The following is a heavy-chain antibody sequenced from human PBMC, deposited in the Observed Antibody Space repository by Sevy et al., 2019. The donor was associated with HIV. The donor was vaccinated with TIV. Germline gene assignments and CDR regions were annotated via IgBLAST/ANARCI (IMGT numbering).Heavy chain of an antibody. CDR2: ISPYNDNK. D-gene: IGHD6-13*01. V-gene: IGHV1-18*01. CDR3: ARDSLILGAAGTMSDYCDY. Sequence: ASVKVSCEASGYPFKTFGISWVRQAPGQGLEWLGWISPYNDNKKYAQKVQGRVTMTTDTSTSTASMELRSLRSDDTALYYCARDSLILGAAGTMSDYCDYWGQGTLVTVSS. CDR1: GYPFKTFG. J-gene: IGHJ4*02.